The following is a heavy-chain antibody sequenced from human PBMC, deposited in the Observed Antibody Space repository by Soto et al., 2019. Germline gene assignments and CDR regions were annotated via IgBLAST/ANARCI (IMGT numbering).Heavy chain of an antibody. CDR2: MNPNTGNI. J-gene: IGHJ5*02. D-gene: IGHD2-21*01. CDR1: GYTFVDYA. CDR3: TREAIVAENWFDP. Sequence: QVQLVQSGAEVKRPGASVKISCRASGYTFVDYALHWVRQAPGQGLEWVGWMNPNTGNIKYSHNFEHRVSITRDRATSTAYMELRGLRSEDTSVYFCTREAIVAENWFDPWGQGTLVTVSS. V-gene: IGHV1-3*01.